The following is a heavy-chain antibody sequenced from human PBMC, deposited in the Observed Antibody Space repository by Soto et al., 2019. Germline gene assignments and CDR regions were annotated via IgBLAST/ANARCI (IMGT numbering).Heavy chain of an antibody. CDR2: IHPSDSDI. J-gene: IGHJ4*03. CDR1: GFNFPTSW. Sequence: GESLKISCQGSGFNFPTSWIGWVRQTPGKGLEWIGIIHPSDSDITYMPTFEGRVIISADNSISTAYLQWTSLQASDTAKYFCARRHGYSYGYVDFWGQGTLVTVSS. CDR3: ARRHGYSYGYVDF. D-gene: IGHD5-18*01. V-gene: IGHV5-51*01.